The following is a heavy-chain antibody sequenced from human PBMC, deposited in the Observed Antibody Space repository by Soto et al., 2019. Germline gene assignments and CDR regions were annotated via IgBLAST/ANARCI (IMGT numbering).Heavy chain of an antibody. J-gene: IGHJ3*02. V-gene: IGHV3-48*03. Sequence: GGSLRLSCAASGFTFSSYEMNWVRLAPGKGLEWVSYISSSGSTIYYADSVKGRFTISRDNAKNSLYLQMNSLRAEDTAVYYCARDRSGYSPDAFDIWGQGTMVTVSS. CDR1: GFTFSSYE. D-gene: IGHD3-3*01. CDR2: ISSSGSTI. CDR3: ARDRSGYSPDAFDI.